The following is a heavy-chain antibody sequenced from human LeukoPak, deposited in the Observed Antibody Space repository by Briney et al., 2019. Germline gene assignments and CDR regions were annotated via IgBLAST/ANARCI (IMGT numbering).Heavy chain of an antibody. D-gene: IGHD3-16*01. CDR1: GGTFSSYA. CDR2: IIPISGTA. V-gene: IGHV1-69*13. J-gene: IGHJ4*02. CDR3: ARVGAAGAFDY. Sequence: SVTVSCKASGGTFSSYAISWVRQAPGQGLEWMGGIIPISGTANYAQKFQGRVTITADESTSTAYMELSSLRSEDTAVYYCARVGAAGAFDYWGQGTLVTVSS.